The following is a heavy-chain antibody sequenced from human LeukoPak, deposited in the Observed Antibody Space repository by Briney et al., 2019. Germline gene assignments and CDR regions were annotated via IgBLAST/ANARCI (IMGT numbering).Heavy chain of an antibody. Sequence: GASVKASCTASEYTFTGYYMNWVRQAPGQRLEWMGWINPNSGGTNYAQKFQGRVTMTRDTSISTAYMELSRLRSDDTAVYYCASPYCSGGSCYSVFDYWGQGTLVTVSS. J-gene: IGHJ4*02. D-gene: IGHD2-15*01. CDR2: INPNSGGT. CDR3: ASPYCSGGSCYSVFDY. CDR1: EYTFTGYY. V-gene: IGHV1-2*02.